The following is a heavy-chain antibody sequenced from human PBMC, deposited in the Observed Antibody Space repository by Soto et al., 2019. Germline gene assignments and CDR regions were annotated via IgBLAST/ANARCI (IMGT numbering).Heavy chain of an antibody. CDR2: INPNSGGT. V-gene: IGHV1-2*02. CDR3: ARDVSGWSGDLNWFDP. Sequence: SVNVSCKASGYTFTGYYMHWVRPAPGQGLELMGWINPNSGGTNYAQKFQGRVTMTRDTSISTAYMELSRLRSDDTAVYYCARDVSGWSGDLNWFDPWGQGTLVTVSS. D-gene: IGHD3-3*01. J-gene: IGHJ5*02. CDR1: GYTFTGYY.